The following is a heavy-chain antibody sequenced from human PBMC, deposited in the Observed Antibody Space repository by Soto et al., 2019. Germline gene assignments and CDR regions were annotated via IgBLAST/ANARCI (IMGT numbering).Heavy chain of an antibody. CDR1: GGTFSRYA. V-gene: IGHV1-69*13. D-gene: IGHD3-10*01. J-gene: IGHJ5*02. CDR2: IVPIYGTR. Sequence: SVKVSCKASGGTFSRYAFSWVRQAPGQGLEWMGGIVPIYGTRGFAQKFQGRLTITADEPTRTAYMELSSLRSEDTAVYYCARDLNYYGSGTWPWGQGTLVTVSS. CDR3: ARDLNYYGSGTWP.